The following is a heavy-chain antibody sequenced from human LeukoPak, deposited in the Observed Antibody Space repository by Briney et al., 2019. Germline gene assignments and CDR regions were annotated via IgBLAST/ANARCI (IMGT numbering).Heavy chain of an antibody. D-gene: IGHD6-13*01. V-gene: IGHV3-7*01. CDR2: IKQDGSEK. CDR1: GFTFSSYW. Sequence: GGSLRLSCAASGFTFSSYWMSWFRQAPGKGLEWVANIKQDGSEKYYVDSVKGRFTISRDNAKNSLYLQMNSLRAEDTAVYYCARGGVVAAAGTGYYYYYMDVWGKGTTVTVSS. CDR3: ARGGVVAAAGTGYYYYYMDV. J-gene: IGHJ6*03.